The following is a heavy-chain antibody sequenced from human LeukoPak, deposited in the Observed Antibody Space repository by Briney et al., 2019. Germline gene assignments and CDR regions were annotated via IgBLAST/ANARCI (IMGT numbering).Heavy chain of an antibody. J-gene: IGHJ6*03. D-gene: IGHD2-21*02. CDR1: GASISSGNY. Sequence: SETLSLTCTVSGASISSGNYWGWIRQPPGKGMEWIGSIYHTGSTYYNLSLKSRVTISVDTSNNQFSLKLSSVTAADTAVYYCARESGDLGPVGYYYYYMDVWGKGTTVTVSS. CDR2: IYHTGST. V-gene: IGHV4-38-2*02. CDR3: ARESGDLGPVGYYYYYMDV.